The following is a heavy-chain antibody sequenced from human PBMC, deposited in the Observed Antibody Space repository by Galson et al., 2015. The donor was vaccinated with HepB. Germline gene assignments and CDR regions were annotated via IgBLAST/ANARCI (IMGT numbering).Heavy chain of an antibody. CDR2: INTNTGNP. V-gene: IGHV7-4-1*02. Sequence: SVKVSCKASGYTFTRYAMNWVRQAPGQGLEWMGWINTNTGNPTYAQGFTGRFVFSLDTSVSTAYLQISSLKAEDTAVYYCARAWALWFGELPHYYGMDVWGQVTTVTVSS. CDR3: ARAWALWFGELPHYYGMDV. J-gene: IGHJ6*02. D-gene: IGHD3-10*01. CDR1: GYTFTRYA.